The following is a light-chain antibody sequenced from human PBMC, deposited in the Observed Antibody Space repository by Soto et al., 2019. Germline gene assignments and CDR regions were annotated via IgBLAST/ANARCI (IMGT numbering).Light chain of an antibody. J-gene: IGLJ1*01. Sequence: QSVLTQPPSVSGAPGQRVTISCTGSSSNIGAGYDVHWYQQLPGTAPKLLIYGNSNRPSGVPDRFSGFKSGTSASLAITGLQAEVEADYYCQSYDSSLSAPYVFGTGTKVTVL. V-gene: IGLV1-40*01. CDR1: SSNIGAGYD. CDR3: QSYDSSLSAPYV. CDR2: GNS.